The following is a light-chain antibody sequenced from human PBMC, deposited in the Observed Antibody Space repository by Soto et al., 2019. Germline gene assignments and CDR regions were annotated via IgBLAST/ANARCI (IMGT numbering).Light chain of an antibody. J-gene: IGKJ1*01. CDR3: QQRLNWPPG. Sequence: EIFLTQSPDTLSLSPGERATLSCRASQSVTNYIAWYQQRPGQAPRRLIYDASNRATGVPARFSGSGSGTDFTLTISDLEPADFGLYYCQQRLNWPPGFGQGTKVEIK. CDR1: QSVTNY. V-gene: IGKV3-11*01. CDR2: DAS.